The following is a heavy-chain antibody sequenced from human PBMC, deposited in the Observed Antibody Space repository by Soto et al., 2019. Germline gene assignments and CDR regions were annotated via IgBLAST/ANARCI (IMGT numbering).Heavy chain of an antibody. CDR1: GGTFSSYA. J-gene: IGHJ2*01. V-gene: IGHV1-69*01. D-gene: IGHD5-12*01. CDR3: ASGGGYNYYRYFDL. CDR2: IIPIFGTA. Sequence: QVQLVQSGPEVKKPGSSVTVSCKASGGTFSSYAISWVRQAPGQRLEWMGGIIPIFGTANYAQKCQGRVTITADESTSTAYMELSTLTSEDTAVYYCASGGGYNYYRYFDLWGRGTLVTVSS.